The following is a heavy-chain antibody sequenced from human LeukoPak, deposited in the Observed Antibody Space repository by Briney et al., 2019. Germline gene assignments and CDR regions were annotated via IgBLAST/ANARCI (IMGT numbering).Heavy chain of an antibody. CDR1: GFTLIDYN. J-gene: IGHJ4*02. Sequence: GGSLRLSCGASGFTLIDYNMHWVRQAPGKGLEWVSVIYSGGSTYYADSVKGRFTISRDNSKNTLYLQMNSLRAEDTAVYYCARDPGDYYFDYWGQGTLVTVSS. V-gene: IGHV3-66*01. D-gene: IGHD4-17*01. CDR2: IYSGGST. CDR3: ARDPGDYYFDY.